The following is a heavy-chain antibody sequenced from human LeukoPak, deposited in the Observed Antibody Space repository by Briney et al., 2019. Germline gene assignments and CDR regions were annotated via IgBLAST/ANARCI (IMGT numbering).Heavy chain of an antibody. D-gene: IGHD6-19*01. CDR3: ARGIAVAAHFDY. Sequence: PGGSLRLSCAASGFTFSSYSMNWVRQAPGKGLEWVSSISSSSSYIYYADSVKGRFTISRDNAKNSLYLQMNNLRAEDTAVYYCARGIAVAAHFDYWGQGTLVTVSS. J-gene: IGHJ4*02. CDR2: ISSSSSYI. V-gene: IGHV3-21*01. CDR1: GFTFSSYS.